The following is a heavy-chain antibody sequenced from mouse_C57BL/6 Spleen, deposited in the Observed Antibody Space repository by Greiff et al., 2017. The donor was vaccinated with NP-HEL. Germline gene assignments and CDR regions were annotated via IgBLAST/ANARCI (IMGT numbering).Heavy chain of an antibody. CDR3: ARSDYSNLYFDY. Sequence: VKLMESGAELARPGASVKLSCKASGYTFTSYGISWVKQRTGQGLEWIGELYPRSGNTYYNEKFKGKATLTADKSSSTAYMELRSLTSEDSAVYFCARSDYSNLYFDYWGQGTTLTVSS. J-gene: IGHJ2*01. D-gene: IGHD2-5*01. V-gene: IGHV1-81*01. CDR2: LYPRSGNT. CDR1: GYTFTSYG.